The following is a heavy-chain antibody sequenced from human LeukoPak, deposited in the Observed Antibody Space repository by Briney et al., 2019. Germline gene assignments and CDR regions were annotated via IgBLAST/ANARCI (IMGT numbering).Heavy chain of an antibody. CDR3: TTLLVTFGGAVDF. D-gene: IGHD3-16*01. CDR1: ADIPTELS. V-gene: IGHV1-24*01. J-gene: IGHJ4*01. CDR2: FDLKLGKQ. Sequence: APVKVSCKVSADIPTELSIHWVRQAPGKRLEWMGGFDLKLGKQIYAQRFQGRVTVTEDTSTETTNLDLSSLTSDDTAMYYCTTLLVTFGGAVDFWGHGTPVTVSS.